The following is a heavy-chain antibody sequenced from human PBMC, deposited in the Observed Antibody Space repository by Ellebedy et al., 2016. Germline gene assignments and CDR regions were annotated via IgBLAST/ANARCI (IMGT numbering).Heavy chain of an antibody. J-gene: IGHJ1*01. V-gene: IGHV1-18*01. Sequence: ASVKVSCXASGYTFNSYGISWVRQAPGHGLEWMGWISAYNGNTNYAQKFQGRVTMTTDTSTSTAYMELRSLRSDDTAVYYCANMVRGVITEQHWGQGSLVTVSS. CDR2: ISAYNGNT. D-gene: IGHD3-10*01. CDR1: GYTFNSYG. CDR3: ANMVRGVITEQH.